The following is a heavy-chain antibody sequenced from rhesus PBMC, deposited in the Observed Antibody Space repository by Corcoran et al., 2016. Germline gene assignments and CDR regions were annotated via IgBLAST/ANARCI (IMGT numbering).Heavy chain of an antibody. V-gene: IGHV4S11*01. CDR3: ARATGSSGWLYFDY. CDR2: IYGSGRST. Sequence: QVQLQESGPGLVKPLETLFLTCAVSGGSISSNYWSWIRQPPGKGLGWIGYIYGSGRSTNYNPSLKSRVTLSVATAQNHLSLKLSSVTAADTAGYDCARATGSSGWLYFDYWGQGVLVTVSS. J-gene: IGHJ4*01. CDR1: GGSISSNY. D-gene: IGHD6-31*01.